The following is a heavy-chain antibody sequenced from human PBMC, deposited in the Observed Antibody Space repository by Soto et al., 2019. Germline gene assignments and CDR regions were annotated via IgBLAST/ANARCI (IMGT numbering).Heavy chain of an antibody. V-gene: IGHV1-18*04. J-gene: IGHJ6*02. D-gene: IGHD4-4*01. Sequence: ASVKVSCKASGYTFTSYGISWVRQAPGQGLEWMGWISAYNGNTNYAQKFQGRVTMTRDTSISTAYMELSRLRSDDTAVYYCARVVTRDYGMDVWGQGTTVTVSS. CDR2: ISAYNGNT. CDR1: GYTFTSYG. CDR3: ARVVTRDYGMDV.